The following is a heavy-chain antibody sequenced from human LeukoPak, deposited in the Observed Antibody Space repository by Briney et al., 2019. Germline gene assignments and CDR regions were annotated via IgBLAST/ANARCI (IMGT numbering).Heavy chain of an antibody. Sequence: GGSLRLSCAASGFTVSTTHMSWVRQTPGKGLEWVSTIYSGGSIYYADSVEGRFTISRDNSKNTLYLQMNSLRAEDTAVYYCARAGRLQYGDYVAFDYWGQGTLVTVSS. D-gene: IGHD4-17*01. J-gene: IGHJ4*02. CDR2: IYSGGSI. CDR1: GFTVSTTH. V-gene: IGHV3-53*01. CDR3: ARAGRLQYGDYVAFDY.